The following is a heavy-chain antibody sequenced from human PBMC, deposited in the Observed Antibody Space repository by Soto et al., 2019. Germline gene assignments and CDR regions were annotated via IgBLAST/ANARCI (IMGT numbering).Heavy chain of an antibody. V-gene: IGHV4-30-2*01. CDR3: ARDLDGMDV. CDR1: GGSISSGGYS. Sequence: SETLSLTCAVSGGSISSGGYSWSWIRQPPGKGLEWIGYIYHSGSTYYNPSLKSRVTISVDRSKNQFSLKLSSVTAADTAVYYCARDLDGMDVWGQGTTVTVSS. J-gene: IGHJ6*02. CDR2: IYHSGST.